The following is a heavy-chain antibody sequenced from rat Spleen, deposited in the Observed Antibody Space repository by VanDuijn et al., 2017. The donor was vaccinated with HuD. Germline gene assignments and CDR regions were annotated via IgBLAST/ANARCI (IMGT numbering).Heavy chain of an antibody. J-gene: IGHJ1*01. D-gene: IGHD2-7*01. Sequence: VQLKESGPGLVQPSQTLSLTCTVSGFSLTSNGVSWFRQAPTKGLEWVASISYDGTAPYYRDSVKGRFTISRHDAKSTLYLVMDSLRSEDTATYYCVRQGYLRDWYFDFWGPGTMVTVSS. V-gene: IGHV5-29*01. CDR2: ISYDGTAP. CDR3: VRQGYLRDWYFDF. CDR1: GFSLTSNG.